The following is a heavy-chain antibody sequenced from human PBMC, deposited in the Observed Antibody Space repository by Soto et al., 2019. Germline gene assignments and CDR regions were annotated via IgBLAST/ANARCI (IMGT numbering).Heavy chain of an antibody. Sequence: GGSLRPSCAASGFTFSSYAMSWVGQAPGKGLEWDSAISGIGGSTYYADSVKGRFTISRDNSKNTLYLQMNSLRAEDTAVYYCARAFWEWSTDAFDIWGQGTMVTVS. J-gene: IGHJ3*02. V-gene: IGHV3-23*01. CDR1: GFTFSSYA. CDR2: ISGIGGST. CDR3: ARAFWEWSTDAFDI. D-gene: IGHD3-3*01.